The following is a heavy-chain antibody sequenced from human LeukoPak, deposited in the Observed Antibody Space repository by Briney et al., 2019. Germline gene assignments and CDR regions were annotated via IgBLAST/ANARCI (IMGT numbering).Heavy chain of an antibody. CDR3: AKVGTTGTTAWFDP. CDR1: GFTFSNHA. J-gene: IGHJ5*02. D-gene: IGHD1-1*01. CDR2: ISGSGTVT. V-gene: IGHV3-23*01. Sequence: PGGSLRLSCAASGFTFSNHAMNWLRQAPGKGLEWVSIISGSGTVTYYADSVKGRFTISRDNSKNTLYLEMNSLRAEDTAIYYCAKVGTTGTTAWFDPWGQGTLVTVSS.